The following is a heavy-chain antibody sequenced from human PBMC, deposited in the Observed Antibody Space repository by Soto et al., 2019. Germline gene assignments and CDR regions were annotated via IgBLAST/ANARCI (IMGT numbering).Heavy chain of an antibody. V-gene: IGHV3-74*01. Sequence: EVQLVESGGGLVQPGGSLRLSCAASGFTFSSYWMHWVRQAPGKGLVWVSRINSDGSSTSYADSVKGRFTISRDNGKNTRYLQMNRLRAEDTAGYYCVRTSLVVAAATREDYWGQGTLVTVSS. D-gene: IGHD2-15*01. CDR2: INSDGSST. J-gene: IGHJ4*02. CDR1: GFTFSSYW. CDR3: VRTSLVVAAATREDY.